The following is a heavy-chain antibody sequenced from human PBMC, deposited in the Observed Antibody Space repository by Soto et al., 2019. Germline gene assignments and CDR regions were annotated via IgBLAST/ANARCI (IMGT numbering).Heavy chain of an antibody. V-gene: IGHV3-33*01. J-gene: IGHJ6*02. D-gene: IGHD3-16*01. CDR2: IWYDGSNK. CDR3: ARDGGGLEPYALDV. CDR1: GFTFSGHA. Sequence: QVQLVESGGGVAQPGRSLRLSCTVSGFTFSGHAMHWVRQAPGKGLEWVTQIWYDGSNKYYAESVKGRFTISRDNSKNTLYLQMNSLRVEDTAVYYCARDGGGLEPYALDVWGRGTSVTVSS.